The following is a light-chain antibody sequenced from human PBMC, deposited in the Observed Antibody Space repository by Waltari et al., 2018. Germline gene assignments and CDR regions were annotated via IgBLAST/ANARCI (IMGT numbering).Light chain of an antibody. CDR3: QQYNNWPPDT. J-gene: IGKJ2*01. CDR1: QTVSSN. CDR2: GAS. Sequence: EVVMTQSPATLSVSPGERATLSCRASQTVSSNLAWYQQKPGQAPRLLIEGASTRATGIPARFSGSGSGTEFTLTISSLQSGDFAVYYCQQYNNWPPDTFGQGTKLEIK. V-gene: IGKV3-15*01.